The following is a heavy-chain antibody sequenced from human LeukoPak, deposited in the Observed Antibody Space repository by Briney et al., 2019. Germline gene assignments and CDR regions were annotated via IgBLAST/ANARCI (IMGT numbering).Heavy chain of an antibody. D-gene: IGHD6-6*01. CDR3: AKDQYSSSYYFDY. CDR2: IRYDGSNK. J-gene: IGHJ4*02. Sequence: PGGSLRLSCAASGFTFSSYGMLWVRQAPGKGLEWVAFIRYDGSNKYYTDSVKGRFTISRDNSKNTLYLQMNSLRAEDTAVYYCAKDQYSSSYYFDYWGQGTLVTVSS. V-gene: IGHV3-30*02. CDR1: GFTFSSYG.